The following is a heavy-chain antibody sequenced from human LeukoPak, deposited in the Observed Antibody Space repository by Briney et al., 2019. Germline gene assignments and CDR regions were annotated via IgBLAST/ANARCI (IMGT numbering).Heavy chain of an antibody. Sequence: GGSLRLSCAASGFTFSSHGMHWVRQAPGKGLEWVAVISYDGSNKYYADSVKGRFTISRDNSKNTLYLQMNSLRAEDTAVYYCAKGGTAMVFDFWGQGTLVTVSS. CDR3: AKGGTAMVFDF. V-gene: IGHV3-30*18. CDR1: GFTFSSHG. D-gene: IGHD5-18*01. CDR2: ISYDGSNK. J-gene: IGHJ4*02.